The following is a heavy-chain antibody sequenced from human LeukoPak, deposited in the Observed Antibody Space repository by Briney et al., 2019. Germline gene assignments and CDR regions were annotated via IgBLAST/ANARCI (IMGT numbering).Heavy chain of an antibody. V-gene: IGHV3-30*03. CDR2: ISYDGGKK. Sequence: GGSLRLSCVASGFTFSSHDMHWVRQAPGKGLEWVAIISYDGGKKDYAESVKGRFTISRDNSKNTLYLQMNSLRAEDTAVYYCARDLRSSGYYAFDYWGQGTLVTVSS. J-gene: IGHJ4*02. CDR3: ARDLRSSGYYAFDY. D-gene: IGHD3-22*01. CDR1: GFTFSSHD.